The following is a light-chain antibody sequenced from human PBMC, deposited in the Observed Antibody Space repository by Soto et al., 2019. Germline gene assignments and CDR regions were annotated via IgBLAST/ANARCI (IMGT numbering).Light chain of an antibody. Sequence: DIVVTQSPVSLAVPLGERATINCKSSQSVLYSPDNKNYLAWYQQKPGQPPKLLVYWASTRASGVPARFNGSGSVTDCTLTISSLQADDVALYSWQQDFSLPLTFGGGTKVENK. CDR1: QSVLYSPDNKNY. CDR3: QQDFSLPLT. J-gene: IGKJ4*01. V-gene: IGKV4-1*01. CDR2: WAS.